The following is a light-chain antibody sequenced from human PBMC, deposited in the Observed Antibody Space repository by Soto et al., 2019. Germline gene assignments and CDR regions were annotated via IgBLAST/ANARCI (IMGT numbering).Light chain of an antibody. J-gene: IGKJ4*01. CDR1: QTVSTY. V-gene: IGKV3-11*01. CDR2: SAS. CDR3: QQRDSWPLT. Sequence: KQSPAILSLSKLERATLSCMTNQTVSTYLAWYQHKAGQAPRLLIYSASKRATGIPARFSGSGSGTDFTLTISSLEPEDFAFYYCQQRDSWPLTFGGGTKVDIK.